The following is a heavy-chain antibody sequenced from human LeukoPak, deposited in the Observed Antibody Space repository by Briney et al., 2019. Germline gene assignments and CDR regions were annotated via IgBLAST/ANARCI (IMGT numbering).Heavy chain of an antibody. D-gene: IGHD6-13*01. CDR1: GYTFTGYY. J-gene: IGHJ6*03. V-gene: IGHV1-69*05. CDR3: ARAAADMDV. Sequence: ASVKVSCKASGYTFTGYYMHWVRQAPGQGLEWMGGIIPIFGTANYAQKFQGRVTITTDESTSTAYMELSSLRSEDTAVYYCARAAADMDVWGKGTTVTVSS. CDR2: IIPIFGTA.